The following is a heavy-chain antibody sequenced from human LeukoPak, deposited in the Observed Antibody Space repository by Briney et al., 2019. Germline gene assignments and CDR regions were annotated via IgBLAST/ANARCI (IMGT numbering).Heavy chain of an antibody. CDR1: GFTFSSYA. J-gene: IGHJ4*02. V-gene: IGHV3-23*01. D-gene: IGHD2-8*01. CDR2: IGGSGDST. Sequence: GGSLRLSCAASGFTFSSYAMSWVRQAPGKGLEWVSAIGGSGDSTYYADSVKGRFTISRGNWKNTLHLQMNSLRAADTAVYYCAKASYGGDPPENFDSWGQGTLVTVSS. CDR3: AKASYGGDPPENFDS.